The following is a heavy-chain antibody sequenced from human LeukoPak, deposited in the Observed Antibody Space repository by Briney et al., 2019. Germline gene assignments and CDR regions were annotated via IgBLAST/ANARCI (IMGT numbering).Heavy chain of an antibody. J-gene: IGHJ6*03. CDR3: ARGGLWSLLDMDV. CDR1: GFTFTTYW. CDR2: IKQDGTEK. D-gene: IGHD5-18*01. V-gene: IGHV3-7*01. Sequence: GESLRLSCAASGFTFTTYWMSWVRQAPGKGLEWVANIKQDGTEKYYVDSVKGRFTISRDNAKNSLYLQMNSLRAEDTAVYYCARGGLWSLLDMDVWGKGTTVTISS.